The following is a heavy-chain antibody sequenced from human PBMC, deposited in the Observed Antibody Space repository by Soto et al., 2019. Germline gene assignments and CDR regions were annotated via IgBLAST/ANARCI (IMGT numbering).Heavy chain of an antibody. V-gene: IGHV3-33*01. Sequence: GSLRLSCAASGFTFSSYGMHWVRQAPGKGLEWVAVIWYDGSNKYYADSVKGRFTISRDNSKNTLYLQMNSLRAEDTAVYYCARDLGYQLLMNWFAPWGQGTLVTVSS. CDR3: ARDLGYQLLMNWFAP. J-gene: IGHJ5*02. D-gene: IGHD2-2*01. CDR1: GFTFSSYG. CDR2: IWYDGSNK.